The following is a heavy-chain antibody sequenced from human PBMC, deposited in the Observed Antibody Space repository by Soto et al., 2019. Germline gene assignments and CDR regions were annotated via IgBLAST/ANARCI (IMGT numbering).Heavy chain of an antibody. CDR1: GFTFDDYA. J-gene: IGHJ6*02. CDR2: ISWNSGSI. V-gene: IGHV3-9*01. D-gene: IGHD7-27*01. Sequence: EVQLVESGGGLVQPGRSLRLSCAASGFTFDDYAMHWVRQAPGKGLEWDSGISWNSGSIGYADSVKGRFTISRDNAKNSLYLQMNSLRAEDTALYYCAKARRLGMDYYYYYGMDVWGQGTTVTVSS. CDR3: AKARRLGMDYYYYYGMDV.